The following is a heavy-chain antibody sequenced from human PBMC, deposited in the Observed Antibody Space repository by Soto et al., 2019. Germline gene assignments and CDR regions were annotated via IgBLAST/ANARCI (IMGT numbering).Heavy chain of an antibody. CDR1: GFTLSDYS. CDR2: ISSSSTFT. J-gene: IGHJ4*02. CDR3: AAPYSTGHRLLGY. D-gene: IGHD6-19*01. Sequence: PGGSLRLSCVASGFTLSDYSVSWVGQAPGKGLEWLSSISSSSTFTHYADSVKGRFTISRDNAKNSLYLQMNSLRAEDTAVYYCAAPYSTGHRLLGYWGQGTMVTVSS. V-gene: IGHV3-21*01.